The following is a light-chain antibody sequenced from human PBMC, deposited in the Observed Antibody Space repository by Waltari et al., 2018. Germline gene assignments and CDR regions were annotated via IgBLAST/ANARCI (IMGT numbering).Light chain of an antibody. CDR2: DTN. V-gene: IGLV1-47*02. Sequence: QSVLTQPPSVSASPGQRVVISCSGSYSNIGSKYVLWYQHLPGTAPKLLVYDTNQRPSGVPARFSGPRSGTSASLAISGLRSEDEADYYCATWDVSLSGKIFGTGTKVTVL. J-gene: IGLJ1*01. CDR1: YSNIGSKY. CDR3: ATWDVSLSGKI.